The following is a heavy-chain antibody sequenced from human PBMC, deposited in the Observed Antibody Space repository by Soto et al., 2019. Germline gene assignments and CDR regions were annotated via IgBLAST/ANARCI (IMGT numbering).Heavy chain of an antibody. CDR3: ARESCPADESWRCYGMDV. V-gene: IGHV3-21*01. D-gene: IGHD2-2*01. CDR1: GFTFNNYN. Sequence: DVQLVESGGGLVKPGGALRLSCTASGFTFNNYNMNWVCQAPGDGLELVSYISGYSSHIYYSDSVSGRFIISRENAKDSLYLQMDSLRAEDTAVYYCARESCPADESWRCYGMDVWGQGTPVTVSS. CDR2: ISGYSSHI. J-gene: IGHJ6*02.